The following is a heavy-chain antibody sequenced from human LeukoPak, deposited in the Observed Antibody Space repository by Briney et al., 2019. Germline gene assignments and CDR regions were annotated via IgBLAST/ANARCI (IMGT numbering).Heavy chain of an antibody. CDR3: AGGKDYGDYVNY. Sequence: PGGSLRLSCAASGFTFNNYAMNWVRQAPGKGLEWVSSISGGGETTYYADSAKGRFTISRDNAKNSLYLQMNSLRAEDTAVYYCAGGKDYGDYVNYWGQGTLVTVSS. D-gene: IGHD4-17*01. CDR1: GFTFNNYA. J-gene: IGHJ4*02. V-gene: IGHV3-23*01. CDR2: ISGGGETT.